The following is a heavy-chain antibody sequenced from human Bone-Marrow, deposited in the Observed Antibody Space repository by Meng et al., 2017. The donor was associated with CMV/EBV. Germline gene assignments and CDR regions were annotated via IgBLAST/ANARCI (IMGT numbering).Heavy chain of an antibody. D-gene: IGHD6-13*01. J-gene: IGHJ5*02. V-gene: IGHV3-23*01. Sequence: FTFSSYAMSWVRQAPGKGLEWVSAISGSGGSTYYADSVKGRFTISRDYSRNTLFLQMNSLRAEDTAVFYCARAYSTAWYSENWLGPWGQGTLVTVSS. CDR3: ARAYSTAWYSENWLGP. CDR2: ISGSGGST. CDR1: FTFSSYA.